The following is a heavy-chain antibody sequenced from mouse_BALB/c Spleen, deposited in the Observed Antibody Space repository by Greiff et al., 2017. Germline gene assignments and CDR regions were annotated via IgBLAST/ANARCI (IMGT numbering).Heavy chain of an antibody. CDR1: GYSFTGYT. V-gene: IGHV1-18*01. D-gene: IGHD1-1*01. Sequence: VHVKQSGPELVKPGASMKISCKASGYSFTGYTMNWVKQSHGKNLEWIGLINPYNGGTSYNQKFKGKATLTVDKSSSTAYMELLSLTSEDSAVYYCARHGSSFFYAMDYWGQGTSVTVSS. CDR2: INPYNGGT. J-gene: IGHJ4*01. CDR3: ARHGSSFFYAMDY.